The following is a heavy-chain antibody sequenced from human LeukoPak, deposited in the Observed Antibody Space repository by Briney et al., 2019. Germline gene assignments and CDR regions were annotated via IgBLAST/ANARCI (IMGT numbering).Heavy chain of an antibody. V-gene: IGHV4-34*01. CDR1: GXSFSGYY. CDR2: INHSGST. D-gene: IGHD3-22*01. J-gene: IGHJ4*02. CDR3: ARVVTMIADY. Sequence: SETLSLTCAVYGXSFSGYYWSWIRQPPGKGLEWIGEINHSGSTNYNPSLKSRVTISVDTSKNQFSLKLSSVTAADTAVYYCARVVTMIADYWGQGTLVTVSS.